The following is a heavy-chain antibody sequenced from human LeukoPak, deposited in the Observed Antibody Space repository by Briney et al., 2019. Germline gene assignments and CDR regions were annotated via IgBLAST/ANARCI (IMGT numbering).Heavy chain of an antibody. D-gene: IGHD6-6*01. CDR1: GHTFTSYY. CDR2: INPSGGST. J-gene: IGHJ6*03. Sequence: GASVKVSCKASGHTFTSYYMHWVRQAPGQGLEWMGIINPSGGSTSYAQTFQGRVTMTRDTSTSTVYMEVSSLRSEDTAVYYCAGRYIAARQPNYYYYYMDVWGKGTTVTVSS. V-gene: IGHV1-46*01. CDR3: AGRYIAARQPNYYYYYMDV.